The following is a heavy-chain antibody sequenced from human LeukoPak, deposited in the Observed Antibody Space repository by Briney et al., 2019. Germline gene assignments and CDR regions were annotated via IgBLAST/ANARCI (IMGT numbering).Heavy chain of an antibody. J-gene: IGHJ3*02. CDR3: AGGAPAYYYGEDAFDI. D-gene: IGHD3-10*01. V-gene: IGHV1-8*01. Sequence: ASVKVSCKASGYTFTSYDINWVRQATGQGLEWMGWMNPNSGNTGYAQKFQGRVTMTRNTSISTAYMELSSLRSEDTAVYYSAGGAPAYYYGEDAFDIWGQGTMVTVSS. CDR2: MNPNSGNT. CDR1: GYTFTSYD.